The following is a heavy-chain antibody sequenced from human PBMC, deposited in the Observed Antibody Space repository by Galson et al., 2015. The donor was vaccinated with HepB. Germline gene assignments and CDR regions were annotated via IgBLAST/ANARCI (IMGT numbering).Heavy chain of an antibody. J-gene: IGHJ4*02. D-gene: IGHD2-15*01. V-gene: IGHV3-21*04. Sequence: SLRLSCAASGLTFSRYGMIWVRQAPGKGLEWVSSISSSGTYIFYADSVKGRFTISRDNAKNSLYLQMNSLRAEDTAVYYCARVDDSPDYWGQGTLVTVSS. CDR2: ISSSGTYI. CDR3: ARVDDSPDY. CDR1: GLTFSRYG.